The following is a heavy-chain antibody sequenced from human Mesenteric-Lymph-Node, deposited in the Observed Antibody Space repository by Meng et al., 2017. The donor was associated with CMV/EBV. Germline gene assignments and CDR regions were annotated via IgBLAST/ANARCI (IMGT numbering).Heavy chain of an antibody. J-gene: IGHJ4*02. CDR2: IYYSVST. Sequence: YYWSWIRQPPEKGLEWIGYIYYSVSTNYNPSLKSRVTISIDTSKNQFSLKLSSVTAADTAVYYCARGQGDRPQYYYGSGSSYPADYWGQGTLVTVSS. CDR3: ARGQGDRPQYYYGSGSSYPADY. CDR1: YY. V-gene: IGHV4-59*01. D-gene: IGHD3-10*01.